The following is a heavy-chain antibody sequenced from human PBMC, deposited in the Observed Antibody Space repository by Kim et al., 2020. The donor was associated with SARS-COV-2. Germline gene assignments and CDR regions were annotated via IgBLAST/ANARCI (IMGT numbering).Heavy chain of an antibody. V-gene: IGHV3-43*01. D-gene: IGHD6-19*01. CDR3: AKESSSGWFDY. CDR2: T. J-gene: IGHJ4*02. Sequence: TYYADSVKGRFTISRDNSKNSLYLQMNSLRTEDTALYYCAKESSSGWFDYWGQGTLVTVSS.